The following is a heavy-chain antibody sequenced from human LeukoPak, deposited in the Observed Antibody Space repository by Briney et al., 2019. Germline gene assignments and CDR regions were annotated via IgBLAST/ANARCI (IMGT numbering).Heavy chain of an antibody. J-gene: IGHJ6*02. Sequence: PGGSLRLSCVTSGFTFSSYAMSWVRQAPGKGLEWVSVISGSGGTTYYADSVKGRFTISRDNSKSTLYLQMNSLRAEDTAVYYCAKDTSGSISYSYHYGMDVWGQGTTVTVSS. CDR3: AKDTSGSISYSYHYGMDV. CDR1: GFTFSSYA. CDR2: ISGSGGTT. D-gene: IGHD1-26*01. V-gene: IGHV3-23*01.